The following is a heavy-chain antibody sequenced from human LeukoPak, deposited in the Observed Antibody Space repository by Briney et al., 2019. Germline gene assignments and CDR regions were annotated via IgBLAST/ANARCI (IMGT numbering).Heavy chain of an antibody. D-gene: IGHD6-13*01. Sequence: GGSLRLSCVASGFIFNNYAMNWVRQAPGKGLEWVSGISGLGGSAYYAASVKGRFIISRDNSGNTLFFQLTNLRVEDTAVYYCARRGGSSWFSFDYWGHGTLVTVSS. CDR1: GFIFNNYA. CDR3: ARRGGSSWFSFDY. J-gene: IGHJ4*01. V-gene: IGHV3-23*01. CDR2: ISGLGGSA.